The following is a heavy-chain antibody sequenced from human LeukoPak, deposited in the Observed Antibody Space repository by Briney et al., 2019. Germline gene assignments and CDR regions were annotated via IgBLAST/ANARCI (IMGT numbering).Heavy chain of an antibody. D-gene: IGHD6-19*01. V-gene: IGHV3-7*03. CDR2: IKEDGGLK. Sequence: GGSLRLSCATSGFTFSTYWMTWVRQAPGKGLEWVANIKEDGGLKYYVGSVKGRFTISRDNAKNSLYLQMSSLRVEDTAVYYCARERSSGCDYWGQGTLVTVSS. J-gene: IGHJ4*02. CDR3: ARERSSGCDY. CDR1: GFTFSTYW.